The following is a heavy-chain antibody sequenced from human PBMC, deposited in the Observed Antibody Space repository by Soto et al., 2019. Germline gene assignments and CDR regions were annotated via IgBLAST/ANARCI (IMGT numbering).Heavy chain of an antibody. V-gene: IGHV1-2*04. CDR2: INPNSGGT. J-gene: IGHJ6*02. CDR1: GYTFTGYY. CDR3: ASSVNYYYGMDV. Sequence: ASGKVSCEASGYTFTGYYMHWVRQAPGQGLEWMGWINPNSGGTNYAQKFQGWVTMTRDTSISTAYMELSRLRSDDTAVYYCASSVNYYYGMDVWGQGTTVTVSS.